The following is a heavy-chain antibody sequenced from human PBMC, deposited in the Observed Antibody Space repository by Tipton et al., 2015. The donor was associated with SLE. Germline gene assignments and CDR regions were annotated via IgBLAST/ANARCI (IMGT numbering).Heavy chain of an antibody. CDR3: ARETARGATLNY. CDR2: IYYSGST. J-gene: IGHJ4*02. Sequence: TLSLTCTVSGGSITSYYWSWIRQPPGKGLEWIGYIYYSGSTNYNPSLKSRVSISVDTSKNQFSLKLSSVTAADTAVYYCARETARGATLNYWGQGTLVTVSS. D-gene: IGHD5-12*01. CDR1: GGSITSYY. V-gene: IGHV4-59*01.